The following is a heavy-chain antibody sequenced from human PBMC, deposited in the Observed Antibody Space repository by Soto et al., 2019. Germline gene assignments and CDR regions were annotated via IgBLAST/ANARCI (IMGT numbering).Heavy chain of an antibody. J-gene: IGHJ4*02. D-gene: IGHD3-22*01. CDR2: IKQDGSEK. V-gene: IGHV3-7*03. CDR1: GFTFSSYW. CDR3: ARDRGPSMIVVVMGPSYFDY. Sequence: GGSLRLSCAASGFTFSSYWMSWVRQAPGKGLEWVANIKQDGSEKYYVDSVKGRFTISRDNAKNSLYLQMNSLRAEDTAVYYCARDRGPSMIVVVMGPSYFDYWGQGTLVTVSS.